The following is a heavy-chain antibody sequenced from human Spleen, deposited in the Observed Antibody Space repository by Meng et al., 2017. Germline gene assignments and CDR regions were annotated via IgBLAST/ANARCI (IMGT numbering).Heavy chain of an antibody. D-gene: IGHD6-25*01. J-gene: IGHJ4*02. V-gene: IGHV1-2*06. Sequence: QGQVGQSGAEGKKPGASVKVSCKPSGYNFPDYYIHWVRRAPGQGLEWMGRINPKSGDAHYAQKFQARVTMTGDTSISTAYMELSGLRSDDTAMYYCARDEDISAAGKLFGDYWAQGTLVTVSS. CDR2: INPKSGDA. CDR3: ARDEDISAAGKLFGDY. CDR1: GYNFPDYY.